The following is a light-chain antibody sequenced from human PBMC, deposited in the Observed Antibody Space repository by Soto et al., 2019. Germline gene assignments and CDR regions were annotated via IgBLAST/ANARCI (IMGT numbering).Light chain of an antibody. V-gene: IGKV1-8*01. Sequence: AIRMTQSPSSFSASTGDRVTITCRASQGISSYLAWYQQKPGKAPNLLIYAAATLQRGAPSRFSGSGSGTDFTLTISRLQSEDFATYYCQQYVSYPYTFGQGTKLEI. CDR3: QQYVSYPYT. CDR2: AAA. CDR1: QGISSY. J-gene: IGKJ2*01.